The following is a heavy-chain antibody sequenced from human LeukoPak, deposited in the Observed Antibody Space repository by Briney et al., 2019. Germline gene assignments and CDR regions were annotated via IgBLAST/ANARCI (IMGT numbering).Heavy chain of an antibody. CDR1: GFTFSSYS. Sequence: PGGSLRLSCAASGFTFSSYSMNWVRQAPGKGLEWVSYISSSSSTIYYADSVKGRFTISRDNAKNSLYLQMNSLRDEDTAVYYCARRRTSDFWSGFQYYYYYGMDVWGQGTTVTVSS. J-gene: IGHJ6*02. V-gene: IGHV3-48*02. CDR3: ARRRTSDFWSGFQYYYYYGMDV. D-gene: IGHD3-3*01. CDR2: ISSSSSTI.